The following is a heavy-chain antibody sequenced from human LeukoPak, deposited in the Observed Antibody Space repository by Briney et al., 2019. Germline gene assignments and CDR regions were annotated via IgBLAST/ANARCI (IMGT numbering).Heavy chain of an antibody. D-gene: IGHD6-6*01. CDR1: GYTFTSYG. V-gene: IGHV1-18*01. CDR2: LSPYSGNT. Sequence: APVKVSCKTSGYTFTSYGLTWVRQAPGQGLEWVGWLSPYSGNTNYAQKVQDRVIMTTDTSTSTAYMELRSLRSDDTAMYFCTRVGGYSPSSTGGNAFDIWGQGTMVTVSS. J-gene: IGHJ3*02. CDR3: TRVGGYSPSSTGGNAFDI.